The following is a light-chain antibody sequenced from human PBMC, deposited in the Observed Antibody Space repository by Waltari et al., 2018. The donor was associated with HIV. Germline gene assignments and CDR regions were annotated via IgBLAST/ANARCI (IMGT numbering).Light chain of an antibody. CDR2: LKH. V-gene: IGLV1-40*01. CDR3: QSHDSSLSGSSV. Sequence: QSVLTHPPSVPAAPGQRITIPCTGNSSNIGADFSVHWFQQVPGSPPTLLIYLKHNRPAGVPARFSGSRSGSSASLAITGLRPEDEADYYCQSHDSSLSGSSVFGGGTKLTVL. J-gene: IGLJ2*01. CDR1: SSNIGADFS.